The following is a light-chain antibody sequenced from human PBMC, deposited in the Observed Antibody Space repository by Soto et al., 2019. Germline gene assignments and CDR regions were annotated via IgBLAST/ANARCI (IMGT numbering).Light chain of an antibody. J-gene: IGKJ1*01. Sequence: ETVMTQSAATLSVSLGERATLSCRASQSVSSKVAWYQQRPGQAPRLLIYGASTRATGIPARFSGSGSGTEFTLTISSLQSEDFAVYYCQQYNDWWTFGQGTKV. CDR1: QSVSSK. CDR2: GAS. V-gene: IGKV3-15*01. CDR3: QQYNDWWT.